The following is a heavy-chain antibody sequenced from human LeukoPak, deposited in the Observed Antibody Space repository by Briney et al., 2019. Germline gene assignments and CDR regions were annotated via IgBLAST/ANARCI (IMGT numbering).Heavy chain of an antibody. CDR3: TTVGSSRYYYYFDY. D-gene: IGHD3-22*01. CDR1: GFTFNHAW. CDR2: IKSKTDGATT. V-gene: IGHV3-15*01. J-gene: IGHJ4*02. Sequence: PGGSLRLSCAASGFTFNHAWMSWVRQAPGKGLEWVGRIKSKTDGATTEYAEPVKGRFTISRDDSKNTLYLQMNSLKTEDTAVYYCTTVGSSRYYYYFDYWGQGSLVTVSS.